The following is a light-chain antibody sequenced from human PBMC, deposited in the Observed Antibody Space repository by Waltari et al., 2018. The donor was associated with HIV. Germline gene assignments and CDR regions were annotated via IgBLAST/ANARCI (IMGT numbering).Light chain of an antibody. J-gene: IGLJ2*01. CDR2: DVS. Sequence: QSALTQPRSVSGSPGQSVTISCTRTSRDVGNLNFPSWYQHLPGKAPKLVIYDVSKRPSGVPDRFSGSKSGNTASLTISGLQAEDEADYYCCTYAASNVIFGGGTKLTVL. CDR3: CTYAASNVI. CDR1: SRDVGNLNF. V-gene: IGLV2-11*01.